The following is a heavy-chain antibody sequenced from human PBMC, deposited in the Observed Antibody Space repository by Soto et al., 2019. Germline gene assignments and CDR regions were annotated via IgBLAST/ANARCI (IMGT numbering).Heavy chain of an antibody. CDR1: RGSISSGGYY. J-gene: IGHJ4*02. D-gene: IGHD6-19*01. CDR2: IYYSGAT. Sequence: QVQLQESGPGLVKPSQTLSLTCTVSRGSISSGGYYWSWIRQHPGKGLEWIGYIYYSGATYYNPSLESRVTIPVDMSKNQFSLKRSSMTAADTAVYYCARFPPDRYSSGRLDSWGQGTLVAVSS. V-gene: IGHV4-31*03. CDR3: ARFPPDRYSSGRLDS.